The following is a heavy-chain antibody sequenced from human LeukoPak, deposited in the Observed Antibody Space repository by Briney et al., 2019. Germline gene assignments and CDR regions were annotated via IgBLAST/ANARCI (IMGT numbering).Heavy chain of an antibody. D-gene: IGHD3-10*01. V-gene: IGHV3-53*01. CDR3: ASGSGSYRTPYYYMDV. CDR2: IYSGGST. J-gene: IGHJ6*03. Sequence: GGSLRLSCVASGFTVSSNYRSGVRQAPGKRLEWGSVIYSGGSTYYADSVKGRFTISRDNYKNTLYLQMNSLRAEDTDVYYCASGSGSYRTPYYYMDVWGTGTTVTVSS. CDR1: GFTVSSNY.